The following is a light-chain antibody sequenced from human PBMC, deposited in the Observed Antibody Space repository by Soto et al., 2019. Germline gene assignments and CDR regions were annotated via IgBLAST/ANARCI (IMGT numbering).Light chain of an antibody. Sequence: EIVMTQSPATLSVSPGERATLSCRASQSVSSNLGWYQQKVGQAPRLLIYGASTRATGIPVMFSGSGSGTEFTLTISSLQSEDFAVYYCQQYNSRPWTFGQGTKVEIK. V-gene: IGKV3-15*01. CDR2: GAS. CDR1: QSVSSN. J-gene: IGKJ1*01. CDR3: QQYNSRPWT.